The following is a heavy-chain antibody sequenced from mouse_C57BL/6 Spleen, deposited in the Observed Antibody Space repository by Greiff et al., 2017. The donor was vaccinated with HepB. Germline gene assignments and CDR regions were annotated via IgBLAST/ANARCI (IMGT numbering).Heavy chain of an antibody. V-gene: IGHV1-15*01. CDR1: GYTFTDYE. CDR3: TGSSDYGRYFDV. D-gene: IGHD1-1*01. Sequence: QVQLQQSGAELVRPGASVTLSCKASGYTFTDYEMHWVKQTPVHGLEWIGAIDPETGGTAYNQKFKGKAILTADKSSSTAYMELRRLTSEDSAVYYCTGSSDYGRYFDVWGTGTTVTVSS. CDR2: IDPETGGT. J-gene: IGHJ1*03.